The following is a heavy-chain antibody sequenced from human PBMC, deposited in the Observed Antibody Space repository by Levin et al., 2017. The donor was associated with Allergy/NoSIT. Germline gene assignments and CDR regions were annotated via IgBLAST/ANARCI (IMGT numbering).Heavy chain of an antibody. D-gene: IGHD3-3*01. CDR3: ASEKLLEWLSVLFVPPTPDY. Sequence: SQTLSLTCTVSGGSISSSSYYWGWIRQPPGKGLEWIGSIYYSGSTYYNPSLKSRVTISVDTSKNQFSLKLSSVTAADTAVYYCASEKLLEWLSVLFVPPTPDYWGQGTLVTVSS. CDR2: IYYSGST. J-gene: IGHJ4*02. V-gene: IGHV4-39*01. CDR1: GGSISSSSYY.